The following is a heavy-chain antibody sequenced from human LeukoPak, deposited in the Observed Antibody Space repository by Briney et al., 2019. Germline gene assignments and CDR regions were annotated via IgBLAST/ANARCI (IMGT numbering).Heavy chain of an antibody. V-gene: IGHV1-2*02. CDR1: GYTFTSYG. CDR2: IIPIFGTA. Sequence: ASLKVSCKTSGYTFTSYGISWLRQAPGQGLEWMGGIIPIFGTANYAQKFQGRVTMTRDTSISTAYMELSRLRSDDTAVYYCARGQGLGSSSFDYWGQGTLVTVSS. D-gene: IGHD6-6*01. J-gene: IGHJ4*02. CDR3: ARGQGLGSSSFDY.